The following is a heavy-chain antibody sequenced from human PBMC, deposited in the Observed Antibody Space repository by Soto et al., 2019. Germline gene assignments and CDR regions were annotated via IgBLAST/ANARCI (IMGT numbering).Heavy chain of an antibody. CDR3: ARGKQDYYDSSGYYSWFDY. J-gene: IGHJ4*02. V-gene: IGHV3-21*01. CDR1: GFTFSSYS. Sequence: EVQLVESGGGVVKPGGSLRLSCAASGFTFSSYSMNWVRQAPGKGLEWVSSISSSSSYIYYADSVKGRFTISRDNAQNSLYVQMDSLRAEDTAVYFCARGKQDYYDSSGYYSWFDYWGQGTLVTVSP. D-gene: IGHD3-22*01. CDR2: ISSSSSYI.